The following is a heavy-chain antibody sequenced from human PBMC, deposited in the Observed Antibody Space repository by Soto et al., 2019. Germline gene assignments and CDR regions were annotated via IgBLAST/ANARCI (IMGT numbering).Heavy chain of an antibody. V-gene: IGHV4-38-2*01. CDR1: ASSISSAYF. CDR2: IFHTGGT. J-gene: IGHJ3*02. CDR3: ARTWLDGGTPADAFDI. D-gene: IGHD2-15*01. Sequence: SETLSLTCAVSASSISSAYFWGWIRQPPGKGLEWIATIFHTGGTYYNPSLKSRVTISVDTSNNQFSLRLNSVTAADTALYFCARTWLDGGTPADAFDIWGQGTMATASS.